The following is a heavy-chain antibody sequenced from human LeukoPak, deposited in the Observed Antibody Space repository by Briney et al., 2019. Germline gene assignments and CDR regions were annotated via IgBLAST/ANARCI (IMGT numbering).Heavy chain of an antibody. CDR2: INHSGST. J-gene: IGHJ6*03. CDR1: GGSFSGYY. Sequence: PSETLSLTCAVYGGSFSGYYWSWIRQPPGKGLEWIGEINHSGSTNYSPSLKSRVTISVDTSKNQFSLKLSSVTAADTAVYYCARGRGAIAVAGNYYYYYYMDVWGKGTTVTVSS. V-gene: IGHV4-34*01. CDR3: ARGRGAIAVAGNYYYYYYMDV. D-gene: IGHD6-19*01.